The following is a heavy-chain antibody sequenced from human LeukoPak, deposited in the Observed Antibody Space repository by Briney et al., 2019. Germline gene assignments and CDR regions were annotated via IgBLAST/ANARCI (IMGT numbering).Heavy chain of an antibody. V-gene: IGHV4-34*01. J-gene: IGHJ4*02. CDR1: GGSFSGYY. D-gene: IGHD3-3*01. CDR3: ARHRDTIFGTYYFDY. CDR2: INHSGST. Sequence: SETLSLTCAVYGGSFSGYYWSWIRQPPGKGLEWIGEINHSGSTNYNPSLKSRVTISVDTSKNQFSLKLSSVTAADTAVYYCARHRDTIFGTYYFDYWGQGTLVTVSS.